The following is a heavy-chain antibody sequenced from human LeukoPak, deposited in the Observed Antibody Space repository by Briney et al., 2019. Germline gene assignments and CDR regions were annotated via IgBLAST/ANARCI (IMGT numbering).Heavy chain of an antibody. Sequence: GGSLRLSCAASGFTFSSYWMHWVRQAPGKGLVWVSRINSDGSSTSYADSVKGRFTMSRDTSKNTLYLQMNSLRAEDTAVYYCARVVVADKGAFDIWGQGTMVTVSS. CDR3: ARVVVADKGAFDI. J-gene: IGHJ3*02. V-gene: IGHV3-74*01. CDR1: GFTFSSYW. CDR2: INSDGSST. D-gene: IGHD2-15*01.